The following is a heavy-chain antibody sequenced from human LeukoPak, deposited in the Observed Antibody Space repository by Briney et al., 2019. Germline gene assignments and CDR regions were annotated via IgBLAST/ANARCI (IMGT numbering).Heavy chain of an antibody. CDR3: ARSRAYYYYGMDV. CDR1: GFTVSSNY. V-gene: IGHV3-53*01. D-gene: IGHD6-13*01. Sequence: GGSLRHSCAASGFTVSSNYMSWVRQAPGKGLEWVSVIYSGGRTYYADSVKGRFTISRDNSKNTLYLQMNSLRAEDTAVYYCARSRAYYYYGMDVWGQGTTVTVSS. CDR2: IYSGGRT. J-gene: IGHJ6*02.